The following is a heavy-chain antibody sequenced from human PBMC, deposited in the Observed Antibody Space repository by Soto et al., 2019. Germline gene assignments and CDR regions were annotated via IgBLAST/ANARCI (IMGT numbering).Heavy chain of an antibody. J-gene: IGHJ6*02. CDR2: IYYSGST. CDR1: GGSISSYY. CDR3: ARGTSRYNSIAAARRYYGMDV. D-gene: IGHD6-13*01. Sequence: SETLSLTCTVSGGSISSYYWSWIRQPPGKGLEWIGYIYYSGSTNYNPSLKSRVTISVDTSKNQFSLKLSSVTAADTAVYYCARGTSRYNSIAAARRYYGMDVWGQGTKDTVSS. V-gene: IGHV4-59*01.